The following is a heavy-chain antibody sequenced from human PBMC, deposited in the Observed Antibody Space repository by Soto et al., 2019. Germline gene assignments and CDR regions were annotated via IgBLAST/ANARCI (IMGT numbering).Heavy chain of an antibody. CDR2: INHSGST. Sequence: SETLSLTCAVYGGSFSGYYWSWIRQPPGKGLEWIGEINHSGSTNYNPSLKSRVTISVDTSKNQFSLKLSSVTATDTAVYYCARRARYCSSTSCPKGGAFDIWGQGTMVTVSS. D-gene: IGHD2-2*01. V-gene: IGHV4-34*01. CDR1: GGSFSGYY. CDR3: ARRARYCSSTSCPKGGAFDI. J-gene: IGHJ3*02.